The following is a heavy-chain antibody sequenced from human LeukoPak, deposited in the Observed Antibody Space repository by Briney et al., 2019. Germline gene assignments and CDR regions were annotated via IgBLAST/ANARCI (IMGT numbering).Heavy chain of an antibody. CDR3: ARWPHYYDSSGAFDI. Sequence: GGSLRLSCAVSGFTFINYGMHWVRQAPGKGLEWVAFIRYDGSNKYYADSVKGRFTISRDNSKNTLYLQMNSLRAEDTAVYYCARWPHYYDSSGAFDIWGQGTMVTVSS. D-gene: IGHD3-22*01. V-gene: IGHV3-30*02. CDR2: IRYDGSNK. J-gene: IGHJ3*02. CDR1: GFTFINYG.